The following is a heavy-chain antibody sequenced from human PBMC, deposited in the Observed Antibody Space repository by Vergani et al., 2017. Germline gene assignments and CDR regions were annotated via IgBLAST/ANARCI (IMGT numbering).Heavy chain of an antibody. CDR2: IKSKIDGGTT. Sequence: EVQLVKSGGGLVKPGGSLRLSCAASGFTFINAWMSWVRQAPGKGLEWVGRIKSKIDGGTTDYAAPVKGRFTISRDDSKNTLYLQMNSLKTEDTAVYYCTRIYGNFDYWGQGTLVTVSS. J-gene: IGHJ4*02. D-gene: IGHD4-17*01. CDR3: TRIYGNFDY. CDR1: GFTFINAW. V-gene: IGHV3-15*01.